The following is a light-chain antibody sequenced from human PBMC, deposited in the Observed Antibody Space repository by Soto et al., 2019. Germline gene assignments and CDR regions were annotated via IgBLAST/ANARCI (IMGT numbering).Light chain of an antibody. Sequence: EIVLTQSPGTLSLSPGERATLSCRASQSVSSSYLAWYQQKPGQAPRLLIYGASSRATGIPDRFSGSGSGTVFTLTISRLEPEDFAVYYCQQYGSSPQRTFGQGTKVEIK. J-gene: IGKJ1*01. CDR1: QSVSSSY. V-gene: IGKV3-20*01. CDR2: GAS. CDR3: QQYGSSPQRT.